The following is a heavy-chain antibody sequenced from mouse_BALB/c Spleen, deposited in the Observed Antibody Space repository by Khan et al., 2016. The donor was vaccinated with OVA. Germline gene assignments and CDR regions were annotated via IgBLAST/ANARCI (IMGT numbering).Heavy chain of an antibody. J-gene: IGHJ4*01. D-gene: IGHD4-1*01. CDR1: GYSITSDYA. Sequence: EVKLLESGPGLVKPSQSLSLTCTVAGYSITSDYAWNWIRQFPGNKLEWMGYISYSGSTGYNPSLKSRISITRDTSKNQFFLQLNSVTTEDTATYYCASVLGRYDAAGYWGQGTSVTVSS. CDR3: ASVLGRYDAAGY. CDR2: ISYSGST. V-gene: IGHV3-2*02.